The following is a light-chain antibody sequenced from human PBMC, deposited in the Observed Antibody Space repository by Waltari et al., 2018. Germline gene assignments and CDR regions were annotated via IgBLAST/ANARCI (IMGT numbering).Light chain of an antibody. CDR1: QRISSW. Sequence: DFQMTQSPSTLSASVGDRVTITCRASQRISSWLAWYQQKPGQAPKLLIYKASTLQSGVPSRFSGNGSETEFTLTISSLQPDDFATYYCQQTTEGTFGQGTKVEI. CDR3: QQTTEGT. CDR2: KAS. V-gene: IGKV1-5*03. J-gene: IGKJ1*01.